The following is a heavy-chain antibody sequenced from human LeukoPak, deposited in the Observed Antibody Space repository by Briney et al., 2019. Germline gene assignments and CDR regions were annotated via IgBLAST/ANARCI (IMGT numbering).Heavy chain of an antibody. CDR3: ARAHNWKYGTFDY. J-gene: IGHJ4*02. D-gene: IGHD1-7*01. CDR2: ISSSSSYI. V-gene: IGHV3-21*01. Sequence: GGSLRLSCAASGFTVSSNYMNWVRQAPGKGLEWVSCISSSSSYIYYADSVKGRFTISRDNAKNSLYLQMNSLRVEDTAVYYCARAHNWKYGTFDYWGQGTLVTVSS. CDR1: GFTVSSNY.